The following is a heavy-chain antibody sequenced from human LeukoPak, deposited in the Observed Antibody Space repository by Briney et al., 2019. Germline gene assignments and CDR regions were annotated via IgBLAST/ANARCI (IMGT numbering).Heavy chain of an antibody. D-gene: IGHD4-11*01. J-gene: IGHJ4*02. CDR3: VAVTYTNYDDFDY. CDR1: GYTFTGNY. CDR2: IFPNSGGT. Sequence: ASVKVSCKASGYTFTGNYMHWVRQAPGQGLEWMGWIFPNSGGTEYALRFQGRVTMTRDTSISTAYMELSSLRSDDTAVYYCVAVTYTNYDDFDYWGQGTLVTVSS. V-gene: IGHV1-2*02.